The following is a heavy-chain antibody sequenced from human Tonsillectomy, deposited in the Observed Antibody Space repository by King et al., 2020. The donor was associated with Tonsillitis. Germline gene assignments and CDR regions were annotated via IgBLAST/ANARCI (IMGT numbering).Heavy chain of an antibody. CDR2: IRYDGSHR. V-gene: IGHV3-33*06. CDR3: AKDEVFGEFGYGIDV. J-gene: IGHJ6*02. D-gene: IGHD3-10*02. CDR1: GFTFSRYG. Sequence: VQLVESGGGVVQPGRSLKLSCAASGFTFSRYGMHWVRQAPGKGLEWLAIIRYDGSHRNHADSVKGRFTISRDNSKNTLYLEMNSLRVEDTAVYYCAKDEVFGEFGYGIDVWGQGATVTVSS.